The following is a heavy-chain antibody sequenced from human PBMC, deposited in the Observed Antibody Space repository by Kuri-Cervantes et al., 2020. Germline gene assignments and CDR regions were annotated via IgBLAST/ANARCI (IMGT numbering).Heavy chain of an antibody. V-gene: IGHV3-30-3*01. CDR1: GFTFSSYA. D-gene: IGHD3-16*01. Sequence: GGSLRLSCAASGFTFSSYAMHWVRQAPGKGLEWVAVISYDGSNKYYADSVKGRFTISRDNSKNTPYLQMNSLRAEDTAVYYCAKDRGGQGGTDVWGQGTTVTVSS. J-gene: IGHJ6*02. CDR2: ISYDGSNK. CDR3: AKDRGGQGGTDV.